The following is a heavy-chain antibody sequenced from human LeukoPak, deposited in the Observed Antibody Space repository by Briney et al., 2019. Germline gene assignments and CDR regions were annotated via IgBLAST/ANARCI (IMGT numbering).Heavy chain of an antibody. CDR2: MNPNSGNT. CDR3: AADLSNPRMGASYLDS. D-gene: IGHD3-16*01. CDR1: GYTFTSYD. J-gene: IGHJ4*02. V-gene: IGHV1-8*01. Sequence: ASVKVSCKASGYTFTSYDINWVRQATGQGLEWMGWMNPNSGNTGYAQKFQGRVTMTRNTSISTAYMELRSLTSEDTAVYYCAADLSNPRMGASYLDSWGQGTLVTVSS.